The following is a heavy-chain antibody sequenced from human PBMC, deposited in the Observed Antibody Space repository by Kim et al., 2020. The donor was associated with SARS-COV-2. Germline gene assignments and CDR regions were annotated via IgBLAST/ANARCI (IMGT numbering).Heavy chain of an antibody. CDR3: ARDGGKYYTEFDY. CDR2: FSSNGINA. V-gene: IGHV3-30*04. D-gene: IGHD1-26*01. J-gene: IGHJ4*02. CDR1: GFTFSTYA. Sequence: GGSLRLSCAASGFTFSTYAMHWVRQAPGKGLEWVAVFSSNGINAYYADSMKGRFTISRDNSKNSLYLQMNSLRPDDKAVYYCARDGGKYYTEFDYWGQGT.